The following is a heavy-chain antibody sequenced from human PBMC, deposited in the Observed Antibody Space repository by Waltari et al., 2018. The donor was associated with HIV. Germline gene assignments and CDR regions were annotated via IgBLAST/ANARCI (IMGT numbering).Heavy chain of an antibody. CDR3: ARGPLYDWFDP. D-gene: IGHD2-8*01. CDR2: ICGDSCRI. Sequence: EVHLVESGGGLVQPGGSLRLSCAASGFIFDDYGMPWVRQASGKGLEGISGICGDSCRIGYADTFRGRFTSSRDNAKNFVYLQMNSLRGDDTAFYYCARGPLYDWFDPWGQGTLVTVSS. J-gene: IGHJ5*02. CDR1: GFIFDDYG. V-gene: IGHV3-9*01.